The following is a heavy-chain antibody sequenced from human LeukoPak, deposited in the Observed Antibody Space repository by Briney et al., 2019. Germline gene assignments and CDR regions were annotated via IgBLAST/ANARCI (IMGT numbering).Heavy chain of an antibody. Sequence: GASVKVSCKASGYTFTSYGISWVRQAPGHGLEWMGWISAYNGNTNYAQKLQGRVTMTTDTSTSTAYMELSRLRSDDTAVYYCARAPMMGGGGPFDYWGQGTLVTVSS. CDR2: ISAYNGNT. CDR3: ARAPMMGGGGPFDY. D-gene: IGHD3-16*01. V-gene: IGHV1-18*01. J-gene: IGHJ4*02. CDR1: GYTFTSYG.